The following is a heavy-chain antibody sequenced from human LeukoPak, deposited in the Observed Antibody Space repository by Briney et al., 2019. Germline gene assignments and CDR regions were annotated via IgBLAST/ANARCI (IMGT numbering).Heavy chain of an antibody. Sequence: GGSLRLSCAASGFTFSSYAMNWVRQAPGKGLEWVSVIYSGGSTYYADSVKGRFTISRDNSKNTLYLQMNSLRAEDTAVYYCARVSGYDSYWGQGTLVTVSS. CDR1: GFTFSSYA. V-gene: IGHV3-53*01. CDR3: ARVSGYDSY. D-gene: IGHD5-12*01. J-gene: IGHJ4*02. CDR2: IYSGGST.